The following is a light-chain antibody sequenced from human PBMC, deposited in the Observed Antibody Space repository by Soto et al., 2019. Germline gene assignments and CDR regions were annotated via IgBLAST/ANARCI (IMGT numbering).Light chain of an antibody. CDR3: QQYGSSPGT. J-gene: IGKJ1*01. CDR1: QSVSSSY. Sequence: EIVLTQSPGTLSLSPGERATLSCRASQSVSSSYLAWYQHKPGQAPRLLIYGASIRATDIPDRFSGSGSGTDFTLTITRLEPEDVAVYYCQQYGSSPGTFGQGTKVEIK. V-gene: IGKV3-20*01. CDR2: GAS.